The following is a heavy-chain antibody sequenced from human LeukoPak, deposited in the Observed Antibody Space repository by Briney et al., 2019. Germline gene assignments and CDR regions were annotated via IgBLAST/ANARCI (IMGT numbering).Heavy chain of an antibody. CDR3: ARGGRELRWVLVNYYGMDV. D-gene: IGHD1-26*01. J-gene: IGHJ6*02. CDR1: GGSFSGYY. Sequence: PSETLSLTCAVYGGSFSGYYWSWIRQPPGKGLEWIGEINHSGSTNYNPSLKSRVTISVDTSKNQFSLKPSSVTAADTAVYYCARGGRELRWVLVNYYGMDVWGQGTTVTVSS. V-gene: IGHV4-34*01. CDR2: INHSGST.